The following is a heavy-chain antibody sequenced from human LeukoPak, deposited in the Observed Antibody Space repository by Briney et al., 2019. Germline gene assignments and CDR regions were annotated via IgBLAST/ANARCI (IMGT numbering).Heavy chain of an antibody. CDR3: ARLTSSWSFDY. J-gene: IGHJ4*02. CDR1: GYSFTNYW. CDR2: ISPDGSDT. V-gene: IGHV5-51*01. Sequence: RGESLKISCKGSGYSFTNYWIGWVRQMPGKGLEWIGMISPDGSDTRYSPSFQGQVTISADKSINAAYLQWSSLKGSDTAMYYCARLTSSWSFDYWGQGTMVTVCS. D-gene: IGHD6-13*01.